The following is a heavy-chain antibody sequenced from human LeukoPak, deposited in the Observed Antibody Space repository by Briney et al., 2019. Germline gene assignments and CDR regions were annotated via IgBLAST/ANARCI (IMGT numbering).Heavy chain of an antibody. D-gene: IGHD6-19*01. V-gene: IGHV3-13*01. CDR2: IGTAGDT. Sequence: GGSLRLSCAASGFTFSSYDMHWVRQATGKGLEWVSAIGTAGDTYYPGSVKGRFTIPRENAKNSLYLQMNSLRAGDTAVYYCARGIKAGYYYYGMDVWGQGTTVTVSS. CDR3: ARGIKAGYYYYGMDV. CDR1: GFTFSSYD. J-gene: IGHJ6*02.